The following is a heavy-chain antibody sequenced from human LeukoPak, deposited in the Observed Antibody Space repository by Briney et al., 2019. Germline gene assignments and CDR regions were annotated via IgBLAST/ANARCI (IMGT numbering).Heavy chain of an antibody. CDR2: IGYDAGNT. Sequence: GGSLRLSCAASGFTFSTYAMTWVRQAPGKGLEWVSAIGYDAGNTYYADSVKGRFTISRDNSKNTLYLQMNSLRAEDTAVYFCVKRGFPDSDHWGQGTLVTVSS. D-gene: IGHD3-10*01. J-gene: IGHJ4*02. CDR3: VKRGFPDSDH. V-gene: IGHV3-23*01. CDR1: GFTFSTYA.